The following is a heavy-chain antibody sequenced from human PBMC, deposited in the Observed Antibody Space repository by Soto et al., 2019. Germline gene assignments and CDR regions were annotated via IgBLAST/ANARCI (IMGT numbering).Heavy chain of an antibody. J-gene: IGHJ4*02. Sequence: EVQLLESGGGLVQPGGSLRLSCAASGFTFSSYAMSWVRQAPGKGLEWVSAISGSGGSTYYADSVKGRFTISRDNSKNTLYLQMNSLRAEDTAVYYCAKWPFDRPYSSSSDYFDYWGQGTLVTVSS. CDR1: GFTFSSYA. CDR2: ISGSGGST. V-gene: IGHV3-23*01. D-gene: IGHD6-6*01. CDR3: AKWPFDRPYSSSSDYFDY.